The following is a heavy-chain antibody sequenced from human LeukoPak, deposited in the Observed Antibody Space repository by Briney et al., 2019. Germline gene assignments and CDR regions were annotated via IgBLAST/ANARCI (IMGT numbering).Heavy chain of an antibody. D-gene: IGHD2-2*01. V-gene: IGHV3-11*01. CDR1: GFTFTDYY. CDR2: ISSSVSTL. J-gene: IGHJ6*03. CDR3: AREDIVVVPAAMWGDYYYYYMDV. Sequence: GRSLRLSCAASGFTFTDYYMSCVREAPGGGLGRGSYISSSVSTLYYADSVKGRFTISRDNAKNSLYLQMNSLRAEDTAVYYCAREDIVVVPAAMWGDYYYYYMDVWGKGTTVTVSS.